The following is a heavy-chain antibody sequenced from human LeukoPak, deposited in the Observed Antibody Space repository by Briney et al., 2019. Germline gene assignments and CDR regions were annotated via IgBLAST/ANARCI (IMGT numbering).Heavy chain of an antibody. CDR1: GFTFSSYG. D-gene: IGHD5-18*01. CDR2: ISSSSPYI. Sequence: PGGSLRLSCAASGFTFSSYGMHWVRQAPGKGLEWVASISSSSPYIYYTDSVKGRFTISRDNAKNSLYLQMNSLRAEDTAVYYCARLYSRVGPFDYWDQGTLVTVSS. J-gene: IGHJ4*02. V-gene: IGHV3-21*01. CDR3: ARLYSRVGPFDY.